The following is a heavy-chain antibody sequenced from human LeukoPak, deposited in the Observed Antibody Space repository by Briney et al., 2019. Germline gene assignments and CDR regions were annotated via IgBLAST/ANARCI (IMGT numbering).Heavy chain of an antibody. Sequence: ASVKVSCKASGYTFTSYAMHWVRQAPGQGLEWMGWITPSGGTNYPQKFQGRVAITRDTSITTAYMDLSSLISDDTAVYYRARDRYGDGFAHFDYWGQGALVTVSS. CDR2: ITPSGGT. V-gene: IGHV1-2*02. CDR1: GYTFTSYA. J-gene: IGHJ4*02. CDR3: ARDRYGDGFAHFDY. D-gene: IGHD5-24*01.